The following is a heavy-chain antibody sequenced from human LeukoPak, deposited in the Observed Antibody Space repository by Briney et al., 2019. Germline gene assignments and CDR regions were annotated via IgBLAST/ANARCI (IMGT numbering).Heavy chain of an antibody. CDR2: ISYDGSNK. CDR1: GFTFSSYG. CDR3: AKPPVGATSFDY. J-gene: IGHJ4*02. Sequence: GSLRLSCAASGFTFSSYGMHWVRQAPGQGLGWVAVISYDGSNKYYADSVKGRFTISRDNSKNTLYLQMNSLRAEDTAVYYCAKPPVGATSFDYWGQGTLVTVSS. V-gene: IGHV3-30*18. D-gene: IGHD1-26*01.